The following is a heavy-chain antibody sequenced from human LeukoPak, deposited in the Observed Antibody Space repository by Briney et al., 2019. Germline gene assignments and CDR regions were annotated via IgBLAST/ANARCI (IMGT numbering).Heavy chain of an antibody. J-gene: IGHJ4*02. V-gene: IGHV3-30*18. Sequence: GGSLRLSCAASGFIFSSYGMHWVRQAPGKGLEWVAVISHDGSNKYYADSVKGRFTISRDNSKNTLYLQMNSLRVEDTAVYYCANDLTGYYFGIHDYWGQGTLVTVSS. CDR2: ISHDGSNK. CDR1: GFIFSSYG. CDR3: ANDLTGYYFGIHDY. D-gene: IGHD3-9*01.